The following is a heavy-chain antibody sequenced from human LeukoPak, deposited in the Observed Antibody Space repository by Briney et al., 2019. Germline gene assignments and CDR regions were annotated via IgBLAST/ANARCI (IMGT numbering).Heavy chain of an antibody. D-gene: IGHD1-26*01. CDR3: ARGVVGPINDAFDY. CDR2: IYYSGST. V-gene: IGHV4-39*07. CDR1: GGSISSSSYY. Sequence: PSETLSLTCTVSGGSISSSSYYWGWIRQPPGKGLEWIGSIYYSGSTYYNPSLKSRVTISVDTSKNQFSLKLSSVTAADTAVYYCARGVVGPINDAFDYWGQGTLVTVSS. J-gene: IGHJ4*02.